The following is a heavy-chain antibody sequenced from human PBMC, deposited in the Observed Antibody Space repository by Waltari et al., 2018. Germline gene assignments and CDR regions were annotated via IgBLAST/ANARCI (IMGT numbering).Heavy chain of an antibody. D-gene: IGHD2-15*01. CDR3: ARASTTPNYYYYMDV. V-gene: IGHV3-21*01. Sequence: EVQLVESGGGLVKPGGSLRLSCAASGLTLNYYRVNWVRQAPGKGLEWVSFMGSSSRYIYYADSVKGRFTISRDNAKNSVDLQMNSLRAEDTAVYYCARASTTPNYYYYMDVWGKGTTVTISS. CDR2: MGSSSRYI. J-gene: IGHJ6*03. CDR1: GLTLNYYR.